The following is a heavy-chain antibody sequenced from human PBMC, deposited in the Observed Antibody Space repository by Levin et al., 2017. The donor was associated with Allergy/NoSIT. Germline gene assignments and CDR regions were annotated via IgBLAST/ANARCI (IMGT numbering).Heavy chain of an antibody. D-gene: IGHD5-12*01. CDR2: ISAYKGTT. CDR3: ARDRFISGYFDLDY. J-gene: IGHJ4*02. CDR1: GYTFSSHA. V-gene: IGHV1-18*01. Sequence: GESLKISCKASGYTFSSHAISWVRQAPGQGLEWLGWISAYKGTTKYAQNFQGRVTMTTDTSTSTAYLELGGLRSDDTAVYYCARDRFISGYFDLDYWGQGTLVTVSS.